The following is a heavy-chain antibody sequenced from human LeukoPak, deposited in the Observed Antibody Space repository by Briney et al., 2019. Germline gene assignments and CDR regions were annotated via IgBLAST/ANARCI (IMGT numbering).Heavy chain of an antibody. V-gene: IGHV3-7*01. D-gene: IGHD6-25*01. Sequence: GGSLRLSCAASGFTFSTYWMSWVRQAPGKGLEWVANIRQDGSETYYVGSAKGRFTISRDNSKNTLYLQMNSLRAEDTAVYYCAKARLGSYSSADWGQGTLVTVSS. CDR1: GFTFSTYW. CDR3: AKARLGSYSSAD. CDR2: IRQDGSET. J-gene: IGHJ4*02.